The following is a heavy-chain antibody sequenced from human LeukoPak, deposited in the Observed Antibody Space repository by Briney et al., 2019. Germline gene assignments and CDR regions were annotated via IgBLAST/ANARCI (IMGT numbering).Heavy chain of an antibody. J-gene: IGHJ4*02. D-gene: IGHD5-24*01. V-gene: IGHV3-15*01. CDR3: AWRDGYLGGDF. CDR1: GFTFSDAW. CDR2: IKSKTDGGTT. Sequence: GGSLRLSCAASGFTFSDAWMTWVRQAPGKGLEWVGRIKSKTDGGTTDYAAPVKGRFTISRDDSKNTLYLQMNSLKTEDTAVYYCAWRDGYLGGDFWGQGTLVTVSS.